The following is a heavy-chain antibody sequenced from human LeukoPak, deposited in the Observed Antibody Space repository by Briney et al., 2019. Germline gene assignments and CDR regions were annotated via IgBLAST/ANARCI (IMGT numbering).Heavy chain of an antibody. D-gene: IGHD3-22*01. CDR2: IYHSGST. V-gene: IGHV4-30-2*01. J-gene: IGHJ4*02. CDR1: GGSISSGGYS. Sequence: PSQTLSLTCAVSGGSISSGGYSWSWIRQPPGKGLEWIGYIYHSGSTYYNPSLKSRVTISVDRSKNQFSLKLSSVTAADTAVYYCARGRRITMIVVVTGKGYYFDYWGQGTLVTVSS. CDR3: ARGRRITMIVVVTGKGYYFDY.